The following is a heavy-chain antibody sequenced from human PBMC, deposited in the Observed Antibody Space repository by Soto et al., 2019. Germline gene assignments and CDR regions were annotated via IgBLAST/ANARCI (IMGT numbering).Heavy chain of an antibody. D-gene: IGHD6-13*01. J-gene: IGHJ4*02. CDR1: GGSVSGGVYY. Sequence: SETLSLTCSVSGGSVSGGVYYWSWIRHLPGKGLEWIGYIYHTGSTFYNPSLKSRVTILLDTSKSKFSLKLTSVTAADTAMYYCAGSPARSIFDYWGAGTQVTVFS. CDR3: AGSPARSIFDY. V-gene: IGHV4-31*03. CDR2: IYHTGST.